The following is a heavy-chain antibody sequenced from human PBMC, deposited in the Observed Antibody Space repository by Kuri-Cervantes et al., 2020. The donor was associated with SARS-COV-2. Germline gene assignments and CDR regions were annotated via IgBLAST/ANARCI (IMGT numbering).Heavy chain of an antibody. V-gene: IGHV4-34*01. CDR2: INHSGST. CDR3: ARDIAVASGYYFDY. J-gene: IGHJ4*02. CDR1: GGSFSGYY. Sequence: SETLSLTCAVYGGSFSGYYWSWIRQPPGKGLEWIGEINHSGSTNYNPSLKSRVTISVDTSKNQISLKLSSVTAADTAVYYCARDIAVASGYYFDYWGQGTLVTVSS. D-gene: IGHD6-19*01.